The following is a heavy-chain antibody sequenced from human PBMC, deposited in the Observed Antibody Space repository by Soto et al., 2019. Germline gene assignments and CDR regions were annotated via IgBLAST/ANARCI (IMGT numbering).Heavy chain of an antibody. D-gene: IGHD3-10*01. J-gene: IGHJ6*02. Sequence: GSLRLSCAASGFTVSSNYMSWVRQAPGKGLEWVSVIYSGGSTYYADSVKGRFTISRDNSKNTLYLQMNSLRAEDTAVYYCARDRGVTMVRGVIGYYYYGMDVWGQGTTVTVSS. CDR2: IYSGGST. CDR3: ARDRGVTMVRGVIGYYYYGMDV. CDR1: GFTVSSNY. V-gene: IGHV3-53*01.